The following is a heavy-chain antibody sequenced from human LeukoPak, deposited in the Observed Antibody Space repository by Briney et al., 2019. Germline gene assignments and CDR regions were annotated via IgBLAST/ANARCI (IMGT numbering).Heavy chain of an antibody. Sequence: ASVKVSCKASGYTFTNYYIHWVRQAPGQGLEWMGIINPTSGSTAYTQKFQGRVTMTRDTSTSTVYMELSSLRYDDTAVYYCARLGYYYDSLGHYDYWGQGTLVIVSS. J-gene: IGHJ4*02. CDR3: ARLGYYYDSLGHYDY. V-gene: IGHV1-46*01. CDR1: GYTFTNYY. D-gene: IGHD3-22*01. CDR2: INPTSGST.